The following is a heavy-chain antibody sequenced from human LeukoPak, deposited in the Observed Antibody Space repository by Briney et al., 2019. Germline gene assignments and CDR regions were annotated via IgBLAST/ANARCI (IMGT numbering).Heavy chain of an antibody. D-gene: IGHD6-6*01. V-gene: IGHV1-46*01. J-gene: IGHJ4*02. Sequence: ASVKVSCKASGYTFTSYYMHWVRQAPGQGLKWMGIINPSGGSTSYAQKFQGRVTMTRDTSTSTVYMELSSLRSEDTAVYYCARVSRRGWYSSSHYFDYWGQGTLVTVSS. CDR3: ARVSRRGWYSSSHYFDY. CDR2: INPSGGST. CDR1: GYTFTSYY.